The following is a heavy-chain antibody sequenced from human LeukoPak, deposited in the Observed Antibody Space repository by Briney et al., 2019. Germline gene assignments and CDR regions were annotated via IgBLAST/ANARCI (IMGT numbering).Heavy chain of an antibody. CDR3: AREGSYCVGGDCYSFDF. Sequence: RASVKVSCKASGYRFISNYIQWVRQAPGLGPEWMGWMHPGNGNTRYAEKFQGRVTMTRDTSINTAYMDLNSLRSDDTAVYYCAREGSYCVGGDCYSFDFWGQGTLITDSS. CDR1: GYRFISNY. CDR2: MHPGNGNT. J-gene: IGHJ4*02. V-gene: IGHV1-2*02. D-gene: IGHD2-21*02.